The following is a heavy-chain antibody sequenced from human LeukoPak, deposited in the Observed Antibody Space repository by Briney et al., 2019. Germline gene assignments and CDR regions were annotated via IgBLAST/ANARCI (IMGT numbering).Heavy chain of an antibody. CDR3: ASQDYVRSGFDY. CDR2: ISYDGSNK. CDR1: GFTFSSYG. Sequence: PGGSLRLSCAASGFTFSSYGMHWVRQAPGKGLEWVAVISYDGSNKYYADSVKGRFTISRDNSKNTLYLQMNSLRAEDPAVYYCASQDYVRSGFDYWGQGTLVTVSS. V-gene: IGHV3-30*03. D-gene: IGHD4-17*01. J-gene: IGHJ4*02.